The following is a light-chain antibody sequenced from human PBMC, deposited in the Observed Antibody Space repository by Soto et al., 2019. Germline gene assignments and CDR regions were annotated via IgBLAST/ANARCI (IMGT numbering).Light chain of an antibody. CDR3: QQYNSYSKT. CDR1: QSISSW. J-gene: IGKJ1*01. CDR2: DAS. V-gene: IGKV1-5*01. Sequence: DIQMTQSPSTLSASVGDRVTITCRASQSISSWLAWYQQKPGKAPKLLIYDASSLESWVQSRFSGSGSGTEFTLTISSLQPDDFATYYCQQYNSYSKTFGQGSKVEIK.